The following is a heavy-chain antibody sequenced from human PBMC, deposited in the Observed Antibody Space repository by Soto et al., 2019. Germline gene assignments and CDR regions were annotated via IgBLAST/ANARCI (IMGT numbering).Heavy chain of an antibody. D-gene: IGHD3-16*01. CDR2: IYYSGNT. CDR1: GGSTSSDNY. V-gene: IGHV4-30-4*01. Sequence: SETLSLTCTVSGGSTSSDNYWSWIRQPPGKGLEWIGHIYYSGNTDYNPSLKSRLAISIDTSKNQFSLKLSSVTAADTAVYFCAREGGESSDGLYYFDSWGQGSLVT. J-gene: IGHJ4*02. CDR3: AREGGESSDGLYYFDS.